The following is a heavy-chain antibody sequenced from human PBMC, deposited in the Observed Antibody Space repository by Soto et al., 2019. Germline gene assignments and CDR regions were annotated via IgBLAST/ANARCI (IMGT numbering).Heavy chain of an antibody. Sequence: SVKVSCKASGGTFSSYAISWVRQAPGQGLEWMGGIIPIFGTANYAQKFQGRVTITAGESTSTAYMELSSLRSEDTAVYYCARALSIAVAGRDYYYYGMDVWGQGTTVTVSS. V-gene: IGHV1-69*13. J-gene: IGHJ6*02. CDR1: GGTFSSYA. D-gene: IGHD6-19*01. CDR3: ARALSIAVAGRDYYYYGMDV. CDR2: IIPIFGTA.